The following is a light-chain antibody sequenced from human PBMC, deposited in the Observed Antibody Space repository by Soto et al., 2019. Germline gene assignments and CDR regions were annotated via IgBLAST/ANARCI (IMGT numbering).Light chain of an antibody. J-gene: IGLJ3*02. V-gene: IGLV1-40*01. CDR1: SSNIGAGYD. Sequence: QSVLTQPPSVSAAPGQRVTISCTGSSSNIGAGYDVHWYQQFPGTAPKLLIYGDINRPSGVPDRFSGSRSGSSASLAITGLLPEDEADYYCQSHDSSLSGYVFGGGTKVTVL. CDR2: GDI. CDR3: QSHDSSLSGYV.